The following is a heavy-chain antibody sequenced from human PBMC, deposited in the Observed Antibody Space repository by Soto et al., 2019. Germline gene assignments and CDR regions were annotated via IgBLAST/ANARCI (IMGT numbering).Heavy chain of an antibody. D-gene: IGHD1-26*01. Sequence: QVQLVQSGAEVKKPGASVKVYCKASGYTFTSYVISWVRQAPGQGLEWMGWISAYNGNTNYAQKLQGRVTMTTDTSTSTAYMELRSLRSDDTAVYFCARDHRFRSGSYPFDYWGQGTLVTVSS. CDR3: ARDHRFRSGSYPFDY. V-gene: IGHV1-18*01. CDR2: ISAYNGNT. J-gene: IGHJ4*02. CDR1: GYTFTSYV.